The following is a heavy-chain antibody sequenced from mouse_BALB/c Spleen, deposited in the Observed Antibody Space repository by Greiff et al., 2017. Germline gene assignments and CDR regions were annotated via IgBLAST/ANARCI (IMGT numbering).Heavy chain of an antibody. D-gene: IGHD2-4*01. J-gene: IGHJ1*01. CDR2: IRLKSNNYAT. CDR3: TRGVYDYDWYFDV. V-gene: IGHV6-6*02. CDR1: GFTFSNYW. Sequence: DVHLVESGGGLVQPGGSMKLSCVASGFTFSNYWMNWVRQSPEKGLEWVAEIRLKSNNYATHYAESVKGRFTISRDDSKSSVYLQMNNLRAEDTGIYYCTRGVYDYDWYFDVWGAGTTVTVSS.